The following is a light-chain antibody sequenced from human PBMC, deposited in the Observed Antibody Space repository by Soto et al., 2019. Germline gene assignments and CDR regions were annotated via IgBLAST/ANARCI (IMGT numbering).Light chain of an antibody. V-gene: IGLV2-8*01. CDR3: SSYAGSDSYA. CDR2: EVS. CDR1: SSDVGGYNY. Sequence: QSVLTQPPSASGSPGQSVAISCTGTSSDVGGYNYVSWYQQHPGKAPQVMIYEVSKRPSGVPDRFSGSKSGNTASLTVSGLQAEDEADYYCSSYAGSDSYAFGTGTKVTVL. J-gene: IGLJ1*01.